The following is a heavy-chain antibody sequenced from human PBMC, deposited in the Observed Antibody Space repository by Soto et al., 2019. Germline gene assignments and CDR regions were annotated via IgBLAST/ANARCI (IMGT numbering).Heavy chain of an antibody. D-gene: IGHD5-18*01. CDR3: ARGYSYTQPVFDY. CDR1: GYTFTNYG. Sequence: ASVKVSCKASGYTFTNYGVTWVRQAPGQGLEWMGWISAYNGDTSYAQKLQGRVTMTTDTSTTTAYMELKSLTSEDTAVYYCARGYSYTQPVFDYWGLGTLVTVSS. V-gene: IGHV1-18*01. CDR2: ISAYNGDT. J-gene: IGHJ4*02.